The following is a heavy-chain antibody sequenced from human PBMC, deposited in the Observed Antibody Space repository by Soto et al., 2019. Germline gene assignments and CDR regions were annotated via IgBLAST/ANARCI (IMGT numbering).Heavy chain of an antibody. J-gene: IGHJ6*02. CDR2: MNPNSGNT. CDR3: ARPRSGSYYYGMDV. CDR1: GYTFTSYD. D-gene: IGHD3-3*01. Sequence: QVQLVQSGAEVKKPGASVKVSCKASGYTFTSYDINWVRQATGQGLEWMGWMNPNSGNTGYAQKFQGRVTMTRNTSMITAYMELSSLRSEDTAVYYCARPRSGSYYYGMDVWGQWTAVTVSS. V-gene: IGHV1-8*01.